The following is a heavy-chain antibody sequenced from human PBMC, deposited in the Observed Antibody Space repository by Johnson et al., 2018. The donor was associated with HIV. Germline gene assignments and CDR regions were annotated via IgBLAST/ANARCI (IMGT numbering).Heavy chain of an antibody. Sequence: QVQLVESGGGVVQPGRSLRLSCAASGFTFSSYAMHWVRQAPGKGLEWVAVISYDGNKTYYADSVRGLTISRDNSKNFLYLQMNSLRPEDTAVYYCARDGRDLVTRGSFDIWGQGTMVTVSS. J-gene: IGHJ3*02. CDR2: ISYDGNKT. V-gene: IGHV3-30*14. CDR3: ARDGRDLVTRGSFDI. D-gene: IGHD5-18*01. CDR1: GFTFSSYA.